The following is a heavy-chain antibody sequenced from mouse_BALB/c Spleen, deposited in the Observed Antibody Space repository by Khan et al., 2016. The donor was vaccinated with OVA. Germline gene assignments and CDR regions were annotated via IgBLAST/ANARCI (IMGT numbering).Heavy chain of an antibody. J-gene: IGHJ3*01. CDR3: ARGGGGDRFAY. CDR1: GYTFTDFT. V-gene: IGHV1S137*01. Sequence: VQLQQSGAELVRPGVSVKISCKGSGYTFTDFTMHWVKQSHAKSLEWIGVVNTYYGDATYNQKFKGKATMTVDKSSTTAYMELARLTSEDSAIFLGARGGGGDRFAYWGQGTLVTVSA. CDR2: VNTYYGDA.